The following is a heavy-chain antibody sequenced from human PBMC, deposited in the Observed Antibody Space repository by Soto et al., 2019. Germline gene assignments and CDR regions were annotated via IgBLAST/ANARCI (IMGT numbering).Heavy chain of an antibody. CDR1: GFTFSSYG. Sequence: QVQLVESGGGVVQPGRSLRLSCAASGFTFSSYGMHWVRQAPGKGLEWVAVIWNDGSNKYYADSVKGRFTISRDNSKNTLYLQMNSLRAEDTAVYYCARVNTDDFWSGYFSYWGQGTLVTVSS. V-gene: IGHV3-33*01. D-gene: IGHD3-3*01. CDR2: IWNDGSNK. J-gene: IGHJ4*02. CDR3: ARVNTDDFWSGYFSY.